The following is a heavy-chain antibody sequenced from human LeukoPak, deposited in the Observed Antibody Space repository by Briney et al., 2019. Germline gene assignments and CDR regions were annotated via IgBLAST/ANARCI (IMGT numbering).Heavy chain of an antibody. J-gene: IGHJ5*02. CDR3: ARDSSDYDYVWGSYLPNDP. V-gene: IGHV1-2*06. Sequence: GASVKVSCKASGYTFTGYYMHWVRQAPGQGLEWMGRINPNSGGTNYAQEFQGRVTMTRDTSISTAYMELSRLRSDDTAVYYCARDSSDYDYVWGSYLPNDPWGQGTLVTVSS. CDR1: GYTFTGYY. D-gene: IGHD3-16*02. CDR2: INPNSGGT.